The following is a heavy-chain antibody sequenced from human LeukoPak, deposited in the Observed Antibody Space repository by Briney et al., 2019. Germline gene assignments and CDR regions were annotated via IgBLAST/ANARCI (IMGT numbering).Heavy chain of an antibody. CDR1: GFTFNDYY. CDR2: ISSSGNTI. V-gene: IGHV3-11*01. CDR3: ARVRYDSSGFYYGARYAFDI. D-gene: IGHD3-22*01. J-gene: IGHJ3*02. Sequence: PGGSLRLPCAASGFTFNDYYMSWIRQAPGKGLEWVSYISSSGNTIYYADSVKGRFTISRDNAKKSLYLQMNSLRAEDTAVYYCARVRYDSSGFYYGARYAFDIWGQGTMVTVSS.